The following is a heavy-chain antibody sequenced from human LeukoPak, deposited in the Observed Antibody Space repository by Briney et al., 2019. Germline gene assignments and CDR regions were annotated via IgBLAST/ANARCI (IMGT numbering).Heavy chain of an antibody. V-gene: IGHV4-59*01. D-gene: IGHD6-13*01. J-gene: IGHJ4*02. CDR1: GGSISSYY. CDR2: IYYSGTT. Sequence: SETLSPTCTVSGGSISSYYWSWIRQPPGKGLEWIGYIYYSGTTDYNPSLKSRVTISVDTSKNQLSLKLSSVTAADTAVYYCARGVYIAAAQYAYWGQGTLVTVSS. CDR3: ARGVYIAAAQYAY.